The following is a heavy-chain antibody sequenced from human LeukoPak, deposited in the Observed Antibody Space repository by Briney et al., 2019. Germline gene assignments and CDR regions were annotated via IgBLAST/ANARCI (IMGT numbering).Heavy chain of an antibody. CDR2: INAGNGNT. D-gene: IGHD6-13*01. CDR3: AREVAAAGNFDY. J-gene: IGHJ4*02. V-gene: IGHV1-3*01. Sequence: GASVKVSCKASGYTFTSYAMHWVRQAPGQRLEWMGWINAGNGNTKYSQKFQGRVTITRDTSASTAYMELSSLRSEDTAVYYCAREVAAAGNFDYWGQGTRVTASS. CDR1: GYTFTSYA.